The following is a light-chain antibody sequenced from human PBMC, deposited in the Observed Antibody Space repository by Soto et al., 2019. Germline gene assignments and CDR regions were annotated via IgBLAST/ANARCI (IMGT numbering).Light chain of an antibody. V-gene: IGLV2-11*01. CDR2: DVS. CDR1: SSDVGGYNY. CDR3: CSYAGSYTLYV. J-gene: IGLJ1*01. Sequence: SVLTHSRSVSGSPGQSVTISCTGTSSDVGGYNYVSWYQQHPGKAPKLMIYDVSKRPSGVPDRFSGSKSGNTASLTISGLQAEDEADYYCCSYAGSYTLYVFGTGTKVTVL.